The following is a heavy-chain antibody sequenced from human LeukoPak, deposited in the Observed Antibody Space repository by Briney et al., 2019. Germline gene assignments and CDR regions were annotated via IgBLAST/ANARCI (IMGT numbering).Heavy chain of an antibody. Sequence: SETLSLTCTVSGGSISSGGYYWSWIRQPPGKGLEWIGYIYHSGSTYYNPSLKSRVTISVDRSKNQFSLKLSSVTAADTAVYCCARDIRPGSSSWYRAAFDIWGQGTMVTVSS. CDR2: IYHSGST. V-gene: IGHV4-30-2*01. CDR1: GGSISSGGYY. D-gene: IGHD6-13*01. J-gene: IGHJ3*02. CDR3: ARDIRPGSSSWYRAAFDI.